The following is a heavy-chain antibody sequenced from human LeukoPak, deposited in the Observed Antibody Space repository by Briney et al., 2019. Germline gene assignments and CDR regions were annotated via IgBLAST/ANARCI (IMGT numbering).Heavy chain of an antibody. V-gene: IGHV1-8*02. Sequence: ASVKVSCKASGYSFISYDINWVRQAPGQGLEWMGWMNPNSGYAGFAQKFQGRVTSTRHTSTGTAYLELSSLRSEDTAVYFCARGEYYGSGSWGYWGQGTLVTVSS. CDR3: ARGEYYGSGSWGY. CDR1: GYSFISYD. D-gene: IGHD3-10*01. J-gene: IGHJ4*02. CDR2: MNPNSGYA.